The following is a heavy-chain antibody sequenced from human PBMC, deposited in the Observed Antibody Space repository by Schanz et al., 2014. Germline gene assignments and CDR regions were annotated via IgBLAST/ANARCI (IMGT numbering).Heavy chain of an antibody. Sequence: EVQLVESGGGVVRPGGSLRLSCAASGFTFENYALTWVRQVPGKGLEWVSRINWSDGGSTGYADSVRGRFTISRDNAKNSLYLEMNSLRVEDTACYYCARIGGSVFDYWAQGTLVTVSS. V-gene: IGHV3-20*04. CDR3: ARIGGSVFDY. J-gene: IGHJ4*02. D-gene: IGHD3-10*01. CDR1: GFTFENYA. CDR2: INWSDGGST.